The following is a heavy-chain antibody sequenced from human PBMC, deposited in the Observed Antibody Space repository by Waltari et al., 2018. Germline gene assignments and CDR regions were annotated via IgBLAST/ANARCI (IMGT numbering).Heavy chain of an antibody. CDR1: GYSISSGYY. J-gene: IGHJ3*02. D-gene: IGHD3-3*01. CDR3: ASLSTIFGVVAFGVFDI. CDR2: IYCSGST. Sequence: HVQLQESSPGLVKPSETLSLTCTVSGYSISSGYYWSWIRQPPGKGLEWIGSIYCSGSTYYNPSFKSRVTISVDTSKNQFSLKLSSVTAADTAVYYCASLSTIFGVVAFGVFDIWGQGTMVTVSS. V-gene: IGHV4-38-2*02.